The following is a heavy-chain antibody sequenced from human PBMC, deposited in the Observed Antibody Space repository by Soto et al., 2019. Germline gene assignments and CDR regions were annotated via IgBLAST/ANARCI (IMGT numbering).Heavy chain of an antibody. J-gene: IGHJ3*02. V-gene: IGHV4-59*01. Sequence: SETLSLTCTVSGGSISSYYWSWIRQPPGKGLEWIGYIYYSGSTNYNPSLKSRVTISVDTSKNQFSLKLSSVTAADTAVYYCARRRYYYGSGSYYNEHDAFDIWGQGTMVTVSS. CDR1: GGSISSYY. CDR2: IYYSGST. D-gene: IGHD3-10*01. CDR3: ARRRYYYGSGSYYNEHDAFDI.